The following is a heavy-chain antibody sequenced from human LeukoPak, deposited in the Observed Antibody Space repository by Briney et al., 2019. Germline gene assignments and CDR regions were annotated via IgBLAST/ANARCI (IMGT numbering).Heavy chain of an antibody. Sequence: SETLSLTCAVYGGSFSGYYWSWIRQPPGKGLEWIGEINHSGSTNYNPSLKSRVTISVDTSKNQFSLKLSSVTAADTAVYYCERGRKRFVVVPAAIHYFDYWGQGTLVTVSS. D-gene: IGHD2-2*01. CDR2: INHSGST. CDR3: ERGRKRFVVVPAAIHYFDY. CDR1: GGSFSGYY. V-gene: IGHV4-34*01. J-gene: IGHJ4*02.